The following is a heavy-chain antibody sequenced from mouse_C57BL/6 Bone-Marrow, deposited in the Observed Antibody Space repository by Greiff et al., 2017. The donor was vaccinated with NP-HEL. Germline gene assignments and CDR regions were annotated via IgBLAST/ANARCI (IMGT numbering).Heavy chain of an antibody. CDR3: ARLPYYGSSYWYFDV. J-gene: IGHJ1*03. Sequence: VQLQQPGAELVKPGASVKLSCKASGYTFTSYWMHWVKQRPGQGLEWIGMIHPNSGSTNYNEKFKSKATLTVDKSSSTAYMQLSSLTSEDSAVYYCARLPYYGSSYWYFDVWGTGTTVTVSS. CDR2: IHPNSGST. CDR1: GYTFTSYW. D-gene: IGHD1-1*01. V-gene: IGHV1-64*01.